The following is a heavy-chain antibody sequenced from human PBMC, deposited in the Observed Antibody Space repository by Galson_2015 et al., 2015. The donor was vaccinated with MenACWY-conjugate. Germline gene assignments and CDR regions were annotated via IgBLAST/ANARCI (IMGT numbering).Heavy chain of an antibody. J-gene: IGHJ5*02. CDR1: GDSVSSHSAA. D-gene: IGHD2-15*01. CDR3: ARVRGGSHNLVDP. V-gene: IGHV6-1*01. Sequence: CAISGDSVSSHSAAWNWIRQSPSRGLEWLGRTYYRSKWYNDYAVSVKSRITINPDTSKNQFSLHLNSVTPEDTAVYYCARVRGGSHNLVDPWGQGTLFTVSS. CDR2: TYYRSKWYN.